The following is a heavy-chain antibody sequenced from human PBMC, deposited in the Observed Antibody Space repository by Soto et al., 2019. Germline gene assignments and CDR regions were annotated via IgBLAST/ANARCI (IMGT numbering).Heavy chain of an antibody. V-gene: IGHV4-4*02. CDR1: GGSITYGNW. Sequence: SETLSLTSDVSGGSITYGNWWIRVRQPPAKGLEWNGEIYPSGSTNYNPSLKRRVTLSLDKSKNQFSLKLTSVTAADTAVYYCARVSYSSSWYYWGQGTLVTVSS. J-gene: IGHJ4*02. CDR2: IYPSGST. CDR3: ARVSYSSSWYY. D-gene: IGHD6-13*01.